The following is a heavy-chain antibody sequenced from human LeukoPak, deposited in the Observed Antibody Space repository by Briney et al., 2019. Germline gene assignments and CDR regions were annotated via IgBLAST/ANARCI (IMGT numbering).Heavy chain of an antibody. J-gene: IGHJ4*02. D-gene: IGHD6-19*01. CDR1: GYTFTSYY. CDR3: ARGAGTYGHLLSDY. CDR2: INPSGGST. Sequence: ASVKVSCKASGYTFTSYYMHWVRQAPGQGLEWMGIINPSGGSTSYAQKFQGRVTMTTDTSTSTAYMELRSLRSDDTAVYYCARGAGTYGHLLSDYWGQGTLVTVSS. V-gene: IGHV1-46*01.